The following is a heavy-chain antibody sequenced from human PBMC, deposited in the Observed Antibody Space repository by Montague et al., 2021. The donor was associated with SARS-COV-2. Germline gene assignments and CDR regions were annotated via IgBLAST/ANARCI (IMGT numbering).Heavy chain of an antibody. CDR3: ARINYGSGMGFDY. Sequence: PALVKPTQTLTLTCTFSGFSLSTSGMCVSWIRQPPGKALEWLARVDWDDDKYYSTSLKTRLTISKDTSKNQVVLTMTNMDPVDTATYYCARINYGSGMGFDYWGQGTLVTVSS. CDR1: GFSLSTSGMC. CDR2: VDWDDDK. D-gene: IGHD3-10*01. J-gene: IGHJ4*02. V-gene: IGHV2-70*11.